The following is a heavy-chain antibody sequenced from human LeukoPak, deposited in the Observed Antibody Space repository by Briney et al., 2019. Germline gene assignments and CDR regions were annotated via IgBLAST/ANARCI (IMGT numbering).Heavy chain of an antibody. CDR2: INPNSGAT. V-gene: IGHV1-2*02. CDR3: ARFGYSGYDWRAFDY. J-gene: IGHJ4*02. D-gene: IGHD5-12*01. CDR1: GYIFTDYF. Sequence: ASVKVSCKASGYIFTDYFLHWVRQAPGQGLEWMGWINPNSGATKYAERFQGRVTMTRDTSISTAYMELTRLRFDDRAVYYCARFGYSGYDWRAFDYWGQGTLVTVSS.